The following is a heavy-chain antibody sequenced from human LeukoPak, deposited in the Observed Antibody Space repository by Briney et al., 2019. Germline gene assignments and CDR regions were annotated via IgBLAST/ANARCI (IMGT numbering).Heavy chain of an antibody. Sequence: SETLSLTCTVSGGSISSYYWSWIRQPPGKGLEWIGYIYYSGSTNYNPSLKSRVTISVDTFKNQFSLKLSSVTAADTAVYYCARDKSIADDAFDIWGQGTMVTVSS. CDR2: IYYSGST. CDR1: GGSISSYY. V-gene: IGHV4-59*01. CDR3: ARDKSIADDAFDI. D-gene: IGHD6-13*01. J-gene: IGHJ3*02.